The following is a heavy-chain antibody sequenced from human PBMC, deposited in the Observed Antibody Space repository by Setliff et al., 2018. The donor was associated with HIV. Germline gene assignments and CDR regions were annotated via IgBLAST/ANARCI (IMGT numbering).Heavy chain of an antibody. CDR2: VYYSGNT. CDR1: GSLTSYY. Sequence: NPSETLSLTCTVSGSLTSYYWSWIRQSPGKGLEWIGYVYYSGNTNYNPSLQSRVTISVDASRNQFYLKLSSVTAADTAVYYCARLHYDSRGYYHPYWGQGTLVTVSS. J-gene: IGHJ4*02. D-gene: IGHD3-22*01. V-gene: IGHV4-59*01. CDR3: ARLHYDSRGYYHPY.